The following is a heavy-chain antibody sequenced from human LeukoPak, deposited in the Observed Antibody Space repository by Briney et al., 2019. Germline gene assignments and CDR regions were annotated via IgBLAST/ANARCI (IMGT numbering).Heavy chain of an antibody. Sequence: GASVKVSCKASGYTFTSYGISWVQQAPGKGLEWMGLVDPEDGETIYAEKFQGRVTITADTSTDTAYMELSSLRSEDTAVYYCATAIVGATGNWFDPWGQGTLVTVSS. J-gene: IGHJ5*02. CDR3: ATAIVGATGNWFDP. CDR2: VDPEDGET. D-gene: IGHD1-26*01. V-gene: IGHV1-69-2*01. CDR1: GYTFTSYG.